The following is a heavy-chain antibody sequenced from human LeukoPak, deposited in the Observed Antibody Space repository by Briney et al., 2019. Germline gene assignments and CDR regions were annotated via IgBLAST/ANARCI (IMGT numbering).Heavy chain of an antibody. CDR2: INPNSGGT. D-gene: IGHD3-16*01. CDR3: ARGGEDLRRGRKRAFDP. J-gene: IGHJ5*02. CDR1: GYTFTGYY. V-gene: IGHV1-2*02. Sequence: ASVTVSFKASGYTFTGYYMHWVRQAPGQGLEWMGWINPNSGGTNYAQKFRGRVTMTRDTSISTAYMELSRLRSDDTAVYYCARGGEDLRRGRKRAFDPWGQGTLVTVSS.